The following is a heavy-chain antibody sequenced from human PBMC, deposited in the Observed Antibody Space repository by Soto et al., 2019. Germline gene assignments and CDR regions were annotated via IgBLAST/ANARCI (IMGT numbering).Heavy chain of an antibody. CDR1: GVTFSNYA. CDR2: MSGSSSTT. Sequence: EVRLLESGGGLVKPGGSLRLSCATSGVTFSNYAMSWVRQAPGGGLEWVSSMSGSSSTTYYADSVRGRFTISSDRSKNTLYLQMSSLTAEDTSLYYCAKNQERELPRVIDFWGQGTLVTVSS. J-gene: IGHJ4*02. CDR3: AKNQERELPRVIDF. D-gene: IGHD1-7*01. V-gene: IGHV3-23*01.